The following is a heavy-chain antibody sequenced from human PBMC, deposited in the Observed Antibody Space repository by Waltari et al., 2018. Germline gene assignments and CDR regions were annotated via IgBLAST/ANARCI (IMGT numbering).Heavy chain of an antibody. V-gene: IGHV3-7*01. CDR3: TRDVGCSSSSCYSYYDY. D-gene: IGHD2-2*01. J-gene: IGHJ4*02. Sequence: EVQLVQSGGGLVQPGGSLRLSCAASGFTFSDYWMTWVRQAPGKGLGWVANIKEDGSEKYYVDSVKGRFTISRDNAKNSLFLQMNSLRAEDTAVYYCTRDVGCSSSSCYSYYDYWGQGTLVTVSS. CDR2: IKEDGSEK. CDR1: GFTFSDYW.